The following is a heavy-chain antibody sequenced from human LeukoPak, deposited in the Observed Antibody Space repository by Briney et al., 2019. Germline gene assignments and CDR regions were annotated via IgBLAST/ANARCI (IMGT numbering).Heavy chain of an antibody. D-gene: IGHD6-13*01. CDR3: ARGTIAAAGYYYFDY. CDR1: GFTFSSYW. Sequence: GGSLRLSCAASGFTFSSYWMSWVRQAPGKGLEWVANIKQDGSEKYYVDSVKGRFTISRDNAKNSLYLQMNSLRAEDTAVYYCARGTIAAAGYYYFDYWGQGTLVIVSS. J-gene: IGHJ4*02. V-gene: IGHV3-7*04. CDR2: IKQDGSEK.